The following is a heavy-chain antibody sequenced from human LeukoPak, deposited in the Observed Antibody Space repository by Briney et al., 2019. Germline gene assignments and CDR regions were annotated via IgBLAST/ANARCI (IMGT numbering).Heavy chain of an antibody. J-gene: IGHJ3*02. V-gene: IGHV3-13*01. CDR1: GFTFSSYD. CDR2: IGTAGDT. D-gene: IGHD5-24*01. CDR3: ARGRLDGAFDI. Sequence: GGSLRLSCAASGFTFSSYDMHWVRQVTGKGLEWVSAIGTAGDTYYPGSVKGRFTISRENAKNSLYLQMNSLRAGDTAVYYCARGRLDGAFDIWGQGIMVTVSS.